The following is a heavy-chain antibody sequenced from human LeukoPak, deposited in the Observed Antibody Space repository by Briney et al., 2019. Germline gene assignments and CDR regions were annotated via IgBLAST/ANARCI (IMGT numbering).Heavy chain of an antibody. V-gene: IGHV3-30*02. CDR1: GFTFSNYG. Sequence: GGSLRLSCAASGFTFSNYGMHWVRQAPGKGLEWVAFIRYDGSNKYYADSVKGRFTISRDNSKNTLYLQMNSLRAEDTAVYYCAKDPSPLGYCSSTSCSPDIDYWGQGTLVTVSS. J-gene: IGHJ4*02. CDR3: AKDPSPLGYCSSTSCSPDIDY. D-gene: IGHD2-2*01. CDR2: IRYDGSNK.